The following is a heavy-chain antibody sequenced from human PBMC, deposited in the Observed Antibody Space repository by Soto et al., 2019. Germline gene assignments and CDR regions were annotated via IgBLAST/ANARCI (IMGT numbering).Heavy chain of an antibody. D-gene: IGHD6-13*01. CDR3: ARGDSSSWYWAPFDY. Sequence: QVQLQESGPGLVKPSETLSLTCTVSGGSISSYYWSWIRQPPGKGLEWIGYIYYSGSTNYNPSLKSRVTISVDTPKDQFSLKLSSVTAADTAVYYCARGDSSSWYWAPFDYWGQGTLVTVSS. V-gene: IGHV4-59*01. CDR1: GGSISSYY. J-gene: IGHJ4*02. CDR2: IYYSGST.